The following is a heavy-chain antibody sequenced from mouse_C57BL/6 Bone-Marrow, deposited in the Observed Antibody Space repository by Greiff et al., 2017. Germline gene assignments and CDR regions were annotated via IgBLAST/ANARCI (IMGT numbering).Heavy chain of an antibody. CDR2: VHPNSGST. Sequence: QVQLQQSGAELVKPGASVKLSCKASGYTFTSYWMHWVKQRPGQGLEWIGMVHPNSGSTNYNEKFKSKATLTVDKSSSTAYMQLSSLTSEDSAVYYCAIYDGYSRWYFDVWGTGTTVTVSS. CDR3: AIYDGYSRWYFDV. D-gene: IGHD2-3*01. CDR1: GYTFTSYW. V-gene: IGHV1-64*01. J-gene: IGHJ1*03.